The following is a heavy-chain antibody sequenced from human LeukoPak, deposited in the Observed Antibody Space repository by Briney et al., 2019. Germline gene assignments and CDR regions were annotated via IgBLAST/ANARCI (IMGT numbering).Heavy chain of an antibody. J-gene: IGHJ4*02. CDR2: IYYSGST. V-gene: IGHV4-59*01. D-gene: IGHD1-14*01. Sequence: PSETLSLTCTVSGGFIGSYYWSWIRQPPGKGLEWIGYIYYSGSTNYNPSLKSRVTISVDTSKNQFSLKLSSVTAADTAVYYCARDQGVEWEPHFDYWGQGTLVTVSS. CDR3: ARDQGVEWEPHFDY. CDR1: GGFIGSYY.